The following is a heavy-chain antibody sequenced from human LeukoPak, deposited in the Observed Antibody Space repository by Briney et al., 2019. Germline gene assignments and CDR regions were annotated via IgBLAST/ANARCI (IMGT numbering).Heavy chain of an antibody. Sequence: SETLSLTCGVSGGSISSGGYSWSWIRQPPGKAPEWIGYIFRTGTTYYNPSLKSRVTISIDTSKNQFSLRLRSVTAADTAVYYCARRPLRYFDWLFSYMDVWGKGTTVTISS. V-gene: IGHV4-30-4*07. D-gene: IGHD3-9*01. CDR2: IFRTGTT. J-gene: IGHJ6*03. CDR3: ARRPLRYFDWLFSYMDV. CDR1: GGSISSGGYS.